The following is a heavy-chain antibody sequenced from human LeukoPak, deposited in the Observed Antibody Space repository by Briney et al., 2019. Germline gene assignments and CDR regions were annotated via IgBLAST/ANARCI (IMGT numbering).Heavy chain of an antibody. CDR3: ARDIATRGACFGY. Sequence: PGGSLRLSCAASGFTFEDYAMHWVRQAPGKGLEWVSGVSWNSGSLGYADSVKGRFTISRDNAQNSMYLQMNSLRADDTALYYCARDIATRGACFGYWGQGTLVTVSS. J-gene: IGHJ4*02. CDR2: VSWNSGSL. D-gene: IGHD3-16*01. CDR1: GFTFEDYA. V-gene: IGHV3-9*01.